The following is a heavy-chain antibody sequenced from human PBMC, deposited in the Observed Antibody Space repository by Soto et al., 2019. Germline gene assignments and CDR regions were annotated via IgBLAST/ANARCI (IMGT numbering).Heavy chain of an antibody. CDR1: GFTFGDYA. CDR3: TREEDFWSGLYYYYGMDV. V-gene: IGHV3-49*04. D-gene: IGHD3-3*01. J-gene: IGHJ6*02. CDR2: IRSKAYGGTT. Sequence: QSGGSLRLSCTASGFTFGDYAMSWVRQAPGKGLEWVGFIRSKAYGGTTEYAASVKGRFTISRDDSKSIAYLQMNSLKTEDTAVYYCTREEDFWSGLYYYYGMDVWGQGTTVTVSS.